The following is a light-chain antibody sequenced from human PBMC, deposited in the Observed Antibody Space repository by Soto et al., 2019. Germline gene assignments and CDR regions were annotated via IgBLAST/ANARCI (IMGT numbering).Light chain of an antibody. CDR2: AAS. Sequence: DIQMTQSPSSLSASVGDRVTITCRASQSISSYLNWYQQKPGKAPNLLIYAASSMQSGVPTRFSGSGSGTDFTLTISSLQPEGFATYYCQQSYSTPWTFGQGTKVEIK. J-gene: IGKJ1*01. CDR1: QSISSY. V-gene: IGKV1-39*01. CDR3: QQSYSTPWT.